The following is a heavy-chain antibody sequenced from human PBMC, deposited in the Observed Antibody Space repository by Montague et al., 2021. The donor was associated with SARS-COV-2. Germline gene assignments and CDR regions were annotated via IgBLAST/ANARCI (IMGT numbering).Heavy chain of an antibody. CDR3: ARGYYDILTGYLDAFDI. D-gene: IGHD3-9*01. V-gene: IGHV2-70*11. CDR2: IDWVDDK. J-gene: IGHJ3*02. Sequence: PALVKPTQTLTLTCTFSGFSLSTSGMCVSWIRQPPGKALEWLARIDWVDDKYYSTSLKTRLTISKDTSKNQVVLTMTNMDPVDTATYYCARGYYDILTGYLDAFDIWGQGTMVTVSS. CDR1: GFSLSTSGMC.